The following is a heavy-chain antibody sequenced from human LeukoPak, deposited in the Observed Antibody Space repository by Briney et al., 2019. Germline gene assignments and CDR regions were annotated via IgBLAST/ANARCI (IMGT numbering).Heavy chain of an antibody. CDR2: ISKSGGSS. J-gene: IGHJ4*02. V-gene: IGHV3-23*01. Sequence: GGSLRLSCAASGFTFSSYAMSWVRQAPGKGLEWVSGISKSGGSSYYADSVKGRFTISRDNSKNTLYLQMNSLRAEDTAVYYCAKEKEFYFDNWGQGALVTVSS. CDR1: GFTFSSYA. CDR3: AKEKEFYFDN. D-gene: IGHD3-10*01.